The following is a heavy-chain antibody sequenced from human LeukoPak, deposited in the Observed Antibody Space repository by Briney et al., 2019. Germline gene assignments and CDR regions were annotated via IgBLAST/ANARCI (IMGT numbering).Heavy chain of an antibody. CDR3: VSSGWYVGYYFDY. D-gene: IGHD6-19*01. Sequence: ASETLSLTCTVSGGSISSYYWSWIRQPPGKGLEWIGYIYYSGSTNYNPSLKSRVTISVDTSKNQFSLKLSSVTAADTAVYYCVSSGWYVGYYFDYWGQGTLVTVSS. CDR1: GGSISSYY. V-gene: IGHV4-59*08. CDR2: IYYSGST. J-gene: IGHJ4*02.